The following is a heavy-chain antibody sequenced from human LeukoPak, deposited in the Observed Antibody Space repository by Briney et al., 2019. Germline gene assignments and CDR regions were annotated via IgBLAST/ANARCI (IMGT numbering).Heavy chain of an antibody. V-gene: IGHV4-34*01. CDR3: ARGRLSDIVVVPAAGWFDP. J-gene: IGHJ5*02. CDR2: INHSGST. Sequence: SETLSLTCAVYGGSFSGYYWSWIRQPPGKGLEWIGEINHSGSTNYNPSLKSRVTISVDTSKNQFSLKLSSVTAADTAVYYCARGRLSDIVVVPAAGWFDPWGQGTLVTVSS. D-gene: IGHD2-2*01. CDR1: GGSFSGYY.